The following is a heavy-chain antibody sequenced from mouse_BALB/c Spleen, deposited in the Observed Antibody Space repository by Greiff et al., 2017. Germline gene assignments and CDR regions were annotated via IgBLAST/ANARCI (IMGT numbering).Heavy chain of an antibody. CDR2: IWSGGST. J-gene: IGHJ4*01. D-gene: IGHD2-3*01. V-gene: IGHV2-2*02. Sequence: VQLVESGPGLVQPSQSLSITCTVSGFSLTSYGVHWVRQSPGKGLEWLGVIWSGGSTDYNAAFISRLSISKDNSKSQVFFKMNSLQANDTAIYYCARKRRDGYSYYAMDYWGQGTSVTVSS. CDR3: ARKRRDGYSYYAMDY. CDR1: GFSLTSYG.